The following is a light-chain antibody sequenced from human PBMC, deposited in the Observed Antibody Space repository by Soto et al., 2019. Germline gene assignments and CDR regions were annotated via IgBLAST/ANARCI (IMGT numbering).Light chain of an antibody. CDR3: QQYGSSPPLT. CDR2: GAS. Sequence: EIVLTQSPGTLSLSPGERATLSCRASQSVISNFLAWYQQKPGQAPRLLISGASNRATGIPDRFTGSGSGTDFTLIISRLEPEDFAVYYCQQYGSSPPLTFGGGTKVEIK. J-gene: IGKJ4*01. V-gene: IGKV3-20*01. CDR1: QSVISNF.